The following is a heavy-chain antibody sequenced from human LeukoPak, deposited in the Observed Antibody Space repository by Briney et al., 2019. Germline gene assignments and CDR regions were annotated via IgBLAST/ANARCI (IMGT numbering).Heavy chain of an antibody. V-gene: IGHV4-39*01. D-gene: IGHD3-10*01. CDR2: IYYSGSI. J-gene: IGHJ5*02. CDR3: ASHGSGSPWNWFDP. Sequence: PSETLSLTCTVSGGSISSSSYYWGWIRQPPGKGLEWIGSIYYSGSIYYNPSLKSRVTISVDTSKRKFSLKLSSVTAADTAVYYCASHGSGSPWNWFDPWGQGTLVTVSS. CDR1: GGSISSSSYY.